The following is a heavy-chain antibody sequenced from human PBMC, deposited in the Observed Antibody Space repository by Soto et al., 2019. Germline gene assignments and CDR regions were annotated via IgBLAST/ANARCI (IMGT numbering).Heavy chain of an antibody. CDR1: GYTFSSYA. CDR2: ISAYNGNT. Sequence: ASVKVSCKASGYTFSSYAMHWVRQAPGQGLEWMGWISAYNGNTNYAQKLQGRVTMTTDTSTSTAYMELRSLRSDDTAVYYCARGSTYDFWSGYPKYFDYWGQGTLVTVSS. CDR3: ARGSTYDFWSGYPKYFDY. D-gene: IGHD3-3*01. V-gene: IGHV1-18*01. J-gene: IGHJ4*02.